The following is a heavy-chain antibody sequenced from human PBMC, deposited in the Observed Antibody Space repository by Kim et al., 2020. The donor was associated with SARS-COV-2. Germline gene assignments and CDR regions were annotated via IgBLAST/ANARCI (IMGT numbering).Heavy chain of an antibody. Sequence: SETLSLTCTVSGGSVSSRTFCWTWIRQTPGIGLEWIGNVFYSGSTNYNPSLNSRVTISVDTSKNQFSLKLSSVTAAHTAVYYCARSEYYGSGTLAMYGMDVWGQGTAVTVSS. J-gene: IGHJ6*01. D-gene: IGHD3-10*01. CDR1: GGSVSSRTFC. CDR2: VFYSGST. CDR3: ARSEYYGSGTLAMYGMDV. V-gene: IGHV4-61*01.